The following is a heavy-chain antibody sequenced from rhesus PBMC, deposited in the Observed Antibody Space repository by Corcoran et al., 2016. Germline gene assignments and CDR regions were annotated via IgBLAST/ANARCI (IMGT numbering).Heavy chain of an antibody. Sequence: EVQLVETGGDLVQPGGSLRIACAAYGFTFSNYGMGWVRQAPGKGLEWVSGISNTGGRTYYADSVKGRFTISRDNSKNTLSLQMNSLRIEDTAVYFCARYGFDYWGQGVLVTVSS. CDR3: ARYGFDY. D-gene: IGHD3-9*01. CDR2: ISNTGGRT. CDR1: GFTFSNYG. J-gene: IGHJ4*01. V-gene: IGHV3S5*01.